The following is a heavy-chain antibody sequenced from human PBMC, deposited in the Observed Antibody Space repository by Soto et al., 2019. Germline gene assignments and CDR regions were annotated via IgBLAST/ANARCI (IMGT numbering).Heavy chain of an antibody. CDR1: GFTFSRSC. J-gene: IGHJ4*02. V-gene: IGHV3-21*06. CDR3: ARDLNYYESGTHYYFDY. CDR2: ISLSSMST. Sequence: GGSLRLSCAASGFTFSRSCMNWVRQAPGKGLEWVSSISLSSMSTYYADSVKGRFTISRDNAKNSLYLQMNSLRAEDTAVYFCARDLNYYESGTHYYFDYWGQGTLVTVSS. D-gene: IGHD3-10*01.